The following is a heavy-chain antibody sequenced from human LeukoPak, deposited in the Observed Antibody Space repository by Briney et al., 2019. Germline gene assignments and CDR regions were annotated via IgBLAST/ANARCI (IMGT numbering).Heavy chain of an antibody. J-gene: IGHJ4*02. CDR3: ARIRKATIDYYFDY. CDR1: GYTFTSYD. Sequence: ASVKVSCKASGYTFTSYDINWVRQATGQGLEWMGWMNPNSGNTGYAQKFQGRVTITADESTSTAYMELSSLRSEDTAVYYCARIRKATIDYYFDYWGQGTLVTVSS. D-gene: IGHD5-24*01. CDR2: MNPNSGNT. V-gene: IGHV1-8*01.